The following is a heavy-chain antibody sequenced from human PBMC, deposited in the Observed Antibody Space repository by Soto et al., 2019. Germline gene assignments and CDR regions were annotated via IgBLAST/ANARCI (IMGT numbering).Heavy chain of an antibody. CDR1: GGSFSGYY. CDR2: SSHSGST. V-gene: IGHV4-34*01. J-gene: IGHJ6*02. CDR3: ARDRIAAAGTEYYYYGMDV. Sequence: SETLSLTCAVYGGSFSGYYWSWIRQPPGKGLEWIGESSHSGSTKYNPSLKSRVTISVDTSKNQFSPKLSSVTAADTAVYYCARDRIAAAGTEYYYYGMDVWGQGTTVTVSS. D-gene: IGHD6-13*01.